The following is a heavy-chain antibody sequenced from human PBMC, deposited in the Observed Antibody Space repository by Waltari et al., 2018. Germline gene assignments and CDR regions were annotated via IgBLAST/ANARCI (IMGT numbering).Heavy chain of an antibody. CDR1: GFTFSNAW. V-gene: IGHV3-15*01. CDR2: IKSKADGGTT. D-gene: IGHD3-22*01. CDR3: LVVQGDVER. J-gene: IGHJ4*02. Sequence: EVQLVESGGNLVKHGGSLRLSCAASGFTFSNAWMSWVRQVPGKGVEWVGRIKSKADGGTTDYAAPVKGRFAISSDSSKNILYLQMNSLKTEDSAVYYSLVVQGDVERWGQGTLVIVSS.